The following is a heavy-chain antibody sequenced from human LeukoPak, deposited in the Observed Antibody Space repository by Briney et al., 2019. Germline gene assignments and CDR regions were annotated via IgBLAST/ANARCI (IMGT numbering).Heavy chain of an antibody. D-gene: IGHD6-19*01. V-gene: IGHV3-7*01. CDR2: IKQDGSEK. Sequence: PGGSLRLSCAAPGFTFSSYWMSWVRQAPGKGLEWVANIKQDGSEKYYVDSVKGRFTISRDNAKNSLYLQMNSLRAEDTAVYYCARVAAYYGMDVWGQGTTVTVSS. CDR3: ARVAAYYGMDV. CDR1: GFTFSSYW. J-gene: IGHJ6*02.